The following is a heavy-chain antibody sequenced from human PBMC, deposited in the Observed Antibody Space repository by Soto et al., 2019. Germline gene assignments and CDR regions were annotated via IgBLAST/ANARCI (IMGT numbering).Heavy chain of an antibody. J-gene: IGHJ6*02. CDR1: GFTFSSYA. D-gene: IGHD6-13*01. V-gene: IGHV3-23*01. Sequence: EVQLLESGGGLVQPGGSLRLSCAASGFTFSSYAMSWVRQAPGKGLEWVSAISGSGGSTYYADSVKGRFTISRDNSKNTLYLQMNSLRAEDTAVYYCAKDLVAEPDYYYYDMDVWGQGTTVTVSS. CDR3: AKDLVAEPDYYYYDMDV. CDR2: ISGSGGST.